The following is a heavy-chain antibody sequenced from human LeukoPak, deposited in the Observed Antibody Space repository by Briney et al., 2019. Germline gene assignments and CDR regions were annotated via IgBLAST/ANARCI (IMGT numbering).Heavy chain of an antibody. CDR2: ISSSSSYI. J-gene: IGHJ1*01. Sequence: GESLRLSCAASGFTFSSYSMNWVRQAPGKGLEWVSSISSSSSYIYYADSVKGRFTISRDNAKNSLYLQMNSLRAEDTAVYYCARRIAVAGTRYFQHWGQGTLVTVSS. CDR1: GFTFSSYS. CDR3: ARRIAVAGTRYFQH. V-gene: IGHV3-21*01. D-gene: IGHD6-19*01.